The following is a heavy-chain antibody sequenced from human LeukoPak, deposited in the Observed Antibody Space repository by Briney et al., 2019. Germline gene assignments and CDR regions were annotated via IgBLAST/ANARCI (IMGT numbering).Heavy chain of an antibody. CDR1: GFTFSTYG. CDR2: ISYDGSNK. CDR3: AKDLTTMVRGVNKPLDY. D-gene: IGHD3-10*01. V-gene: IGHV3-30*18. Sequence: GGSLRLSCAASGFTFSTYGMHWVRQTPGKGLEWVAVISYDGSNKYYTDSVKGRFTISRDNSKNTLYLQMNSLRAEDTAVYYCAKDLTTMVRGVNKPLDYWGQGTLVTVSS. J-gene: IGHJ4*02.